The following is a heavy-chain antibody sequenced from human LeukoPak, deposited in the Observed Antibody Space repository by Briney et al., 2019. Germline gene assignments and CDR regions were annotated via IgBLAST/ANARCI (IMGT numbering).Heavy chain of an antibody. J-gene: IGHJ4*02. CDR2: INSDGSYT. V-gene: IGHV3-74*01. CDR1: GFTFSSYW. CDR3: VTGSAAISPALGY. Sequence: GGSLRLSCAASGFTFSSYWMHWVRQGPGKELVWVSRINSDGSYTSYAESVKGRFTISRDNAKNTLYLQMNSLRAEDTAVYYCVTGSAAISPALGYWGQGTLVTVSS. D-gene: IGHD2-2*02.